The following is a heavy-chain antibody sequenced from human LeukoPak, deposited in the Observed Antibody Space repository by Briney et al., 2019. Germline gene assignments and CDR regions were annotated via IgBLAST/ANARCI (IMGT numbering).Heavy chain of an antibody. Sequence: SETLSLTCTVSGDSISSSTYYWGWIRQPPGKGLEWIGSIYYSGTTYYNPSLKSRVTISLDTSKNQFSLKLSSVTAADTAVYYCARNGDYNVYYYYGLDVWGQGTTVTVSS. D-gene: IGHD4-17*01. CDR1: GDSISSSTYY. CDR3: ARNGDYNVYYYYGLDV. V-gene: IGHV4-39*07. J-gene: IGHJ6*02. CDR2: IYYSGTT.